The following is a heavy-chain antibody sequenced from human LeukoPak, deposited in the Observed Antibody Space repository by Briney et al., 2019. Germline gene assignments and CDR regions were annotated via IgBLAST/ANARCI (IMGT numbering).Heavy chain of an antibody. J-gene: IGHJ4*02. CDR2: IYPFNSDT. Sequence: GESLKISYKGSGYSSTNYWIGWVRQIPGKGLEWVGIIYPFNSDTRYSPSFQGQVTISADESINTAYLQWGSLKASDTAIYYCARHRDGYNPFDYWGQGTLVTVSS. CDR3: ARHRDGYNPFDY. V-gene: IGHV5-51*01. CDR1: GYSSTNYW. D-gene: IGHD5-24*01.